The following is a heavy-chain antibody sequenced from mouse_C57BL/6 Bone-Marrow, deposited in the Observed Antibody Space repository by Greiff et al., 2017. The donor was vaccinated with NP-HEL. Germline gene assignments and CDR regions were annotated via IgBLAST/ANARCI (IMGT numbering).Heavy chain of an antibody. CDR1: GYTFTSYW. D-gene: IGHD1-1*01. CDR3: ARSKRILRHYFDY. J-gene: IGHJ2*01. V-gene: IGHV1-69*01. CDR2: IDPSDSYT. Sequence: HVQLQQPGAELVMPGASVKLSCKASGYTFTSYWMHWVKQRPGQGLEWIGEIDPSDSYTNYNQKFKGKSTLTVDKSSSTAYMQLSSLTSEDSAVYYCARSKRILRHYFDYWGQGTTLTVSS.